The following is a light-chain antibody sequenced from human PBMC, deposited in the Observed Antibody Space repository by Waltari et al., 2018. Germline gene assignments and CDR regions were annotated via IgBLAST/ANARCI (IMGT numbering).Light chain of an antibody. CDR1: QSVSSSY. J-gene: IGKJ1*01. CDR2: GAS. CDR3: QQYGSSQT. Sequence: IVLTQSPGTLSLSPGERATLSCRSSQSVSSSYLAWYQQKPGQAPRLLIYGASSRATGIPDRFSGSGSGTDFTLTISRLEPEDFAVYYCQQYGSSQTFGQGTKVKIK. V-gene: IGKV3-20*01.